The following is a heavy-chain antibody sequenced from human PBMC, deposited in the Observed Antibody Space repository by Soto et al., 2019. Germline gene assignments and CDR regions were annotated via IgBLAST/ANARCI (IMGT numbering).Heavy chain of an antibody. CDR2: IYYSGST. CDR3: ARHPSYDILTGYYISYYCMDV. CDR1: GGSSIGISGY. D-gene: IGHD3-9*01. J-gene: IGHJ6*03. V-gene: IGHV4-39*01. Sequence: SVTNTVSGGSSIGISGYWGWIRQPPGKGLEWIGSIYYSGSTYYNPSLKSRVTISVDTSKNQFSLKLSSVTAADTAVYYCARHPSYDILTGYYISYYCMDVWGKGTTVTVSS.